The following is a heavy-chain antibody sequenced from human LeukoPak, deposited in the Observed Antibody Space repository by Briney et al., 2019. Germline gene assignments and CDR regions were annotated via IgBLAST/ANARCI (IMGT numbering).Heavy chain of an antibody. Sequence: PGGSLRLSCAASGFTFDDYAMHWVRQAPGKGLEWVSLISGDGGSTYYADSVKGRFTISRDNSKNSLYLQMNSLKTEDTAVYYCTTTRRQGKWGQGTLVTVSS. CDR1: GFTFDDYA. CDR3: TTTRRQGK. J-gene: IGHJ4*02. D-gene: IGHD1-14*01. CDR2: ISGDGGST. V-gene: IGHV3-43*02.